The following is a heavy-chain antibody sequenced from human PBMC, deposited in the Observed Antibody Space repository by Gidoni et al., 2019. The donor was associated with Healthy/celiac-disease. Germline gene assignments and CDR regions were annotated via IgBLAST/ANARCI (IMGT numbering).Heavy chain of an antibody. CDR2: IIPIFGTA. CDR3: ARAYIVVVPGHYYYYGMDV. Sequence: QVQLVQSGAEVKKPGSSVKVSCKASGGTFRSYAISWVRQAPGQGLEWMGGIIPIFGTANYAQKFQGRVTITADESTSTAYMELSSLRSEDTAVYYCARAYIVVVPGHYYYYGMDVWGQGTTVTVSS. V-gene: IGHV1-69*01. CDR1: GGTFRSYA. D-gene: IGHD2-2*01. J-gene: IGHJ6*02.